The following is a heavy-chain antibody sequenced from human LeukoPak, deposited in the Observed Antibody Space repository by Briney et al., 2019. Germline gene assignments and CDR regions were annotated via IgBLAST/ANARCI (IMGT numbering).Heavy chain of an antibody. CDR1: GYTVTSYD. V-gene: IGHV1-8*03. CDR3: ARAQDSNSGYEN. D-gene: IGHD5-12*01. Sequence: ASVKVSCKASGYTVTSYDINWVRQATGQGLEWMGWMNPNSGNTGYAQKFQGRVTITRNTSISTAYMELSSLRSEDTAVYYCARAQDSNSGYENWGQGTLVTVSS. CDR2: MNPNSGNT. J-gene: IGHJ4*02.